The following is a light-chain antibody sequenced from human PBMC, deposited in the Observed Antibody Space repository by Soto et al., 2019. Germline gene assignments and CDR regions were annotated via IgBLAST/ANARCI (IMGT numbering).Light chain of an antibody. CDR1: QSVSSSY. J-gene: IGKJ1*01. V-gene: IGKV3-20*01. CDR2: GAS. CDR3: QQYGSSLRT. Sequence: EIVLTQSPGTLSLSPGERATLSCRASQSVSSSYLAWYQQKTGQAPRLLIYGASKKATGIPDKFSGSGSGADFTLTISSLEPEDFAVYYCQQYGSSLRTFGQGTKV.